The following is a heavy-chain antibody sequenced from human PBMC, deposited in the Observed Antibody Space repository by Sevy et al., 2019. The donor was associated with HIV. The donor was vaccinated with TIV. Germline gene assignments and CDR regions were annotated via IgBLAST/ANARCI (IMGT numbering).Heavy chain of an antibody. V-gene: IGHV3-7*01. CDR3: AQEGIGRFDS. CDR1: GFSFSGYW. Sequence: GGSLRLSCAASGFSFSGYWMNWVRQAPGKGLEWVANIKKDGSDKNYVESVKGRFTISRDNAKSSLYLELNSLRDEDTAVYYGAQEGIGRFDSWGQGTLVTVSS. CDR2: IKKDGSDK. J-gene: IGHJ4*02. D-gene: IGHD1-26*01.